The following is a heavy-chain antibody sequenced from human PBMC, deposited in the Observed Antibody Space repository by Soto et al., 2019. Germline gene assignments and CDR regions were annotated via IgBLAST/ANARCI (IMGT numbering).Heavy chain of an antibody. CDR2: IYYSGST. J-gene: IGHJ6*02. V-gene: IGHV4-31*03. CDR3: ARGLAYCGGGCYSEGPYYYYYGMDV. D-gene: IGHD2-21*02. CDR1: GGSISSGGYY. Sequence: KASETLSLTCTVSGGSISSGGYYWSWIRQHPGKGLEWIGYIYYSGSTYYNPSLKSRVTISVDTSKNQFSLKLSSVTAADTAVYYCARGLAYCGGGCYSEGPYYYYYGMDVWGQGTTVTVSS.